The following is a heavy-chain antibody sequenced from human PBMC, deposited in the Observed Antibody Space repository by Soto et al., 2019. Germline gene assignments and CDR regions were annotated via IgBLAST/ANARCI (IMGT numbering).Heavy chain of an antibody. J-gene: IGHJ2*01. CDR3: AREVAAAGSYWYFDL. CDR1: GFTFSDYY. V-gene: IGHV3-11*01. D-gene: IGHD6-13*01. Sequence: PGGSLRLSCAASGFTFSDYYMSWIRQAPGKGLEWVSYISSSGSTIYYADSVKGRFTISRDNAKNSLYLQMNSLRAEDTAVYYCAREVAAAGSYWYFDLWGRGTLVTVSS. CDR2: ISSSGSTI.